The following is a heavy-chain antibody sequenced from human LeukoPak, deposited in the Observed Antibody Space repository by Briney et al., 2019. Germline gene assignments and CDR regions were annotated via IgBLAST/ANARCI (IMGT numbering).Heavy chain of an antibody. CDR3: AKDPQEQQLANWFDP. J-gene: IGHJ5*02. CDR2: ISSDESIT. CDR1: GFTFSNYW. D-gene: IGHD6-13*01. Sequence: GGSLRLSCAASGFTFSNYWMHWVRQAPGKGLVWVSRISSDESITSYADSVKGRFTISRDNSKNTLYLQMNSLRAEDTAVYYCAKDPQEQQLANWFDPWGQGTLVTVSS. V-gene: IGHV3-74*01.